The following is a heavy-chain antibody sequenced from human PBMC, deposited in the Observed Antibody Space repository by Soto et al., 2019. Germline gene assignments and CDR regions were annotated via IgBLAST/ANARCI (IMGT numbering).Heavy chain of an antibody. V-gene: IGHV3-21*01. CDR2: ISSSSSYI. Sequence: PGKWLEWVSSISSSSSYIYYADSVKGRFTISRDNAKNSLSLQMNSLRAEDTAVYYCARDQSKFFFQAEDGIRDTVPVAAFLLNRSSDL. D-gene: IGHD3-3*01. CDR3: ARDQSKFFFQAEDGIRDTVPVAAFLLNRSSDL. J-gene: IGHJ2*01.